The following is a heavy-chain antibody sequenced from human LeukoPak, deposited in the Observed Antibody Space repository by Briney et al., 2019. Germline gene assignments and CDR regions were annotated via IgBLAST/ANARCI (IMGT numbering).Heavy chain of an antibody. D-gene: IGHD3-10*01. CDR2: ISGSGGST. J-gene: IGHJ4*02. CDR1: GFTLSSYA. CDR3: ARDRGPRTGSMVREAYDY. V-gene: IGHV3-23*01. Sequence: GGSLRLSGAASGFTLSSYAMSWVRQAPGKGLEWVSAISGSGGSTYYADSVKGRFTISRDNAKNTLYLQMNSLRAEDTAVYYCARDRGPRTGSMVREAYDYWGQGTLVTVSS.